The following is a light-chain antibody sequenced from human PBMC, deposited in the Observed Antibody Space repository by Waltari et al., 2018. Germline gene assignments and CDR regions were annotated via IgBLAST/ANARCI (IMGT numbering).Light chain of an antibody. J-gene: IGKJ2*03. Sequence: DIQMTQSPSSLSASVGDTVTITCRASQSISSWLDWYQQKPGKAPKLLIYKASSLQSGVPSRFSGSGSGTDFTLTISSLQPEDFGTYYCLQYNSSPYSFGQRTKVEIK. CDR2: KAS. V-gene: IGKV1-12*01. CDR1: QSISSW. CDR3: LQYNSSPYS.